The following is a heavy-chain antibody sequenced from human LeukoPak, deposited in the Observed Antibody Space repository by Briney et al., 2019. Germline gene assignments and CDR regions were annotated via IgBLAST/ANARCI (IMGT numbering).Heavy chain of an antibody. CDR3: ARDALAAGYRLEWYYFDY. J-gene: IGHJ4*02. Sequence: GGSLRLSCAGSGFTFSISAMCWVRQPPGKGLEWVSAISGRGSSTYYADSVKGRFTISRDNSKNTLYLQMNSLRAEDTAVYYCARDALAAGYRLEWYYFDYWGQGTLVTVSS. V-gene: IGHV3-23*01. D-gene: IGHD2-2*01. CDR1: GFTFSISA. CDR2: ISGRGSST.